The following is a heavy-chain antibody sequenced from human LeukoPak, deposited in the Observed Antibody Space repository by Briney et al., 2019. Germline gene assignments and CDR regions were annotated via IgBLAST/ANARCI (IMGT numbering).Heavy chain of an antibody. V-gene: IGHV1-46*01. Sequence: ASVKVSCKASGYTFTSYYIHWVRQAPGQGPEWMGIVNPSTESTNYAQKFQGRVTMTRDTSTSTVYMELSSLRSEDTAVYYCARASSGNFFDYWGQGTLVTVSS. D-gene: IGHD3-3*01. J-gene: IGHJ4*02. CDR3: ARASSGNFFDY. CDR2: VNPSTEST. CDR1: GYTFTSYY.